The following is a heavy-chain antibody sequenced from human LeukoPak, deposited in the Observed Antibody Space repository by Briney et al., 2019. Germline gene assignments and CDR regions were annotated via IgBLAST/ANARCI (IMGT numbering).Heavy chain of an antibody. CDR3: ARGDYSNPGGDWFDP. Sequence: ASVKDSCKASGYTFTSYDINWVRQATGQGLEWMGWMNPNSGNTGYAQKLQGRVTMTRNTSISTAYIEMSRLRSEETAVYYCARGDYSNPGGDWFDPWGQGTLVTVSS. CDR1: GYTFTSYD. D-gene: IGHD4-11*01. J-gene: IGHJ5*02. CDR2: MNPNSGNT. V-gene: IGHV1-8*01.